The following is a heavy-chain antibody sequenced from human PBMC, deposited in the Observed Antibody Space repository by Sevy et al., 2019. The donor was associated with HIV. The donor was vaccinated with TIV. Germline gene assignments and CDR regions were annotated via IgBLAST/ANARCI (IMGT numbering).Heavy chain of an antibody. D-gene: IGHD2-15*01. Sequence: GLSVKVSCKVSGYTLIEFSMHWVRQAPGKGLEWMGGFDPEDGETIYAQRFQGRVTMTEDTSTDTAYMELSSLRSEDTAVYYCATGLPGEYVDCSSCYSDYFAYWGQGTLVTVSS. CDR2: FDPEDGET. J-gene: IGHJ4*02. CDR1: GYTLIEFS. CDR3: ATGLPGEYVDCSSCYSDYFAY. V-gene: IGHV1-24*01.